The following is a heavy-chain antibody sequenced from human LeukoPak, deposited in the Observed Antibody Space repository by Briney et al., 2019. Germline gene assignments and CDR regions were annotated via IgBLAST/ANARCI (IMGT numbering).Heavy chain of an antibody. CDR1: GYTFTNYY. CDR2: VNPSGGGT. D-gene: IGHD4-17*01. J-gene: IGHJ6*03. Sequence: GASVKVSCKTSGYTFTNYYMHWVRQAPGQGLEWLGLVNPSGGGTTYAQKFQGRVTMTRDMSTSTVYMELSSLRSEDTAVYYCARDRPYGDYYYYYMDVWGKGTTVTVSS. CDR3: ARDRPYGDYYYYYMDV. V-gene: IGHV1-46*01.